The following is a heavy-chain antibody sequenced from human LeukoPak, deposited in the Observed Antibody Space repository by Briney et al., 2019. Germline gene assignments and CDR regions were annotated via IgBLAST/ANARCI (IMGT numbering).Heavy chain of an antibody. Sequence: GILRLSCAASGFTFSSYSIDWVRQAPGKGLEWLSYISSSSSTIYYADSVKGRFTISRDNAKNSVYLQMNSLRAEDTAVYYCARVWSSGYTKDYWGQGTLVTVSS. V-gene: IGHV3-48*04. CDR3: ARVWSSGYTKDY. D-gene: IGHD3-22*01. CDR1: GFTFSSYS. CDR2: ISSSSSTI. J-gene: IGHJ4*02.